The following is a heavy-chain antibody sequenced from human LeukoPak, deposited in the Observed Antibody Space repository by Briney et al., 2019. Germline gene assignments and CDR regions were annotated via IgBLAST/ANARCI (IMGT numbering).Heavy chain of an antibody. J-gene: IGHJ4*02. CDR3: ARASVVVPAAI. V-gene: IGHV1-2*02. D-gene: IGHD2-2*01. CDR2: INPNSGGT. Sequence: ASVKVSCKASGYTFTGFYIHWVRQAPGQGLEWMGWINPNSGGTNYAQKFQGRVTMTRDTSISTAYMELSRLRSDDTAVYYCARASVVVPAAIWGQGTLVTVSS. CDR1: GYTFTGFY.